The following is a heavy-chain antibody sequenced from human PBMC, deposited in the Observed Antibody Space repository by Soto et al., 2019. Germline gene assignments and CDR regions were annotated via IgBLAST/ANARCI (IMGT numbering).Heavy chain of an antibody. CDR1: GFAFRSYA. V-gene: IGHV3-30-3*01. J-gene: IGHJ4*02. CDR3: ASARGYTYGFDY. CDR2: TSYDGSNT. D-gene: IGHD5-18*01. Sequence: QVQLVESGGGVVQPGTSLRLSCAASGFAFRSYAMHWVRQAPGKGLEWVAFTSYDGSNTYYADSVKSRFTVSRDNSKNTLYLQMSSLRTKDTAVYYCASARGYTYGFDYWGQGTLVTVSS.